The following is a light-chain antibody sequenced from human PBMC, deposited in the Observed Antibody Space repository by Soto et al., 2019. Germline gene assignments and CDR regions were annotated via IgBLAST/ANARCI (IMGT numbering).Light chain of an antibody. CDR3: TSHTPGSIYV. J-gene: IGLJ1*01. CDR1: SSDVGNYNY. Sequence: QSVLTQPASVSGSPGQSITISCTGTSSDVGNYNYVSWYQQYPGRVPKLLIYMVSNRASGVSNRFSGSKSGNTASLTISGLQAEDEADYFCTSHTPGSIYVFGTGTKVTVL. CDR2: MVS. V-gene: IGLV2-14*01.